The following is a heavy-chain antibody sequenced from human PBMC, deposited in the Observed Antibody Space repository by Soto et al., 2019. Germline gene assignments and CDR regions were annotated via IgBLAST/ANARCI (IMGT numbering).Heavy chain of an antibody. CDR2: IKRKSDDGTT. CDR3: AKVAKSGVVIEYFDS. D-gene: IGHD3-3*01. CDR1: GVTFSNAW. J-gene: IGHJ4*02. V-gene: IGHV3-15*01. Sequence: GGSLRLSCTTSGVTFSNAWMSWVRQAPGKGLEWVGRIKRKSDDGTTDYADSVRGRFTISRDNSKNTLYLQMDTLRADDTAVYYCAKVAKSGVVIEYFDSWGQGSLVTVSS.